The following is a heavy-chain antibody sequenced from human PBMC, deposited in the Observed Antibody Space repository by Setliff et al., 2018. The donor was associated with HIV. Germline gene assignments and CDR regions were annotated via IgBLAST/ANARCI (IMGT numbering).Heavy chain of an antibody. Sequence: GASVKVSCKASGGTFSSYAISWVRQAPGQGLEWMGGIIPIFGTANYAQKFQGRVTITADESTSTAYMELSSLRSEDTAVYYCTRELNGHTSSHYYFGLDVWGQGTTVTVSS. CDR1: GGTFSSYA. CDR3: TRELNGHTSSHYYFGLDV. D-gene: IGHD6-6*01. V-gene: IGHV1-69*13. CDR2: IIPIFGTA. J-gene: IGHJ6*02.